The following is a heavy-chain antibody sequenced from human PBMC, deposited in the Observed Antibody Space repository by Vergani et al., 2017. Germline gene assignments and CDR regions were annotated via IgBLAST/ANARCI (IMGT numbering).Heavy chain of an antibody. CDR2: IFSNDEK. J-gene: IGHJ4*02. V-gene: IGHV2-26*01. Sequence: QVTLKESGPVLVKPTETLTLTCTVSGFSLSNARMGVSWIRQPPGKALEWLAHIFSNDEKSYITSLKSRLTISKDTSKSQVVLTMTNMDPVDTATYYCARIRYSSSWLDYWGQGTLVTVSS. D-gene: IGHD6-13*01. CDR1: GFSLSNARMG. CDR3: ARIRYSSSWLDY.